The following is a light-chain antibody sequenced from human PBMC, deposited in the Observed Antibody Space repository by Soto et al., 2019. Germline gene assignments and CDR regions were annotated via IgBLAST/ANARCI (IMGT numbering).Light chain of an antibody. J-gene: IGLJ1*01. CDR3: AALDVTLNGHV. Sequence: QSMLTQPPSVSGTLGQGVSISCSGSTSNNGENTVAWVQQLPGTAPKVLIYVTDRRPSGVPDRFSGSKSGTSAYLAISGLHSEDEADYYCAALDVTLNGHVFGTGTKVTVL. CDR1: TSNNGENT. V-gene: IGLV1-44*01. CDR2: VTD.